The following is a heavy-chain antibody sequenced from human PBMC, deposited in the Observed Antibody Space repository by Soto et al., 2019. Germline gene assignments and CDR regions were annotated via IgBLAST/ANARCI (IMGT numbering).Heavy chain of an antibody. J-gene: IGHJ4*02. CDR1: GFTFSSYG. CDR3: AKRYWYDGSGLWDY. Sequence: EVQLLESGGGLVQPGGSLRLSCAASGFTFSSYGMSWVRQAPGKGLEWVSTISYSGGSTYYTDSVKGQFTISRDNSKNTLYLQMNSLRAEDTAVYYCAKRYWYDGSGLWDYWGQGTLVTVSS. V-gene: IGHV3-23*01. D-gene: IGHD3-22*01. CDR2: ISYSGGST.